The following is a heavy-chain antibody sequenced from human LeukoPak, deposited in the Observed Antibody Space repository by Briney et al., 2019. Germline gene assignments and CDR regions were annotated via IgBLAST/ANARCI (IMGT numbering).Heavy chain of an antibody. CDR1: GYTFTGYY. V-gene: IGHV1-2*02. D-gene: IGHD5-12*01. J-gene: IGHJ4*02. Sequence: GASVKVSCKASGYTFTGYYMHWVRRAPGQGLEWMGWINPNSGGTNYAQKFQGRVTMTRDTSISTAYMELSRLRSDDTAVYYCARGYSGYDTDFDYWGQGTLVTVSS. CDR3: ARGYSGYDTDFDY. CDR2: INPNSGGT.